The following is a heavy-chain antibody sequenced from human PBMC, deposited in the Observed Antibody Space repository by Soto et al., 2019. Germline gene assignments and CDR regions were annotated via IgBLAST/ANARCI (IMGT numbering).Heavy chain of an antibody. J-gene: IGHJ5*02. V-gene: IGHV4-61*01. Sequence: PSETLSLTCTVSGGSVSSGNYYWSWIRHPPGKGLEWIGFIYYTGSTSYNPSLKSRVTISMDTSKNQFSLKLTSVTAADTAVYYCASALYCSGGSCSFDPWDQGTLVTVSS. CDR3: ASALYCSGGSCSFDP. CDR1: GGSVSSGNYY. D-gene: IGHD2-15*01. CDR2: IYYTGST.